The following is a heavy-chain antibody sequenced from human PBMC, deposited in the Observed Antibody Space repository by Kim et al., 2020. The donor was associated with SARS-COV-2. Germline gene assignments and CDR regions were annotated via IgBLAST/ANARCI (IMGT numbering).Heavy chain of an antibody. CDR3: AVNWNFDY. V-gene: IGHV3-23*01. CDR2: GGST. Sequence: GGSTYSAASVKGRFTISRDNSKNTLYLQMNSLRAEDTAVYFCAVNWNFDYWGQGTLVTVSS. J-gene: IGHJ4*02. D-gene: IGHD1-20*01.